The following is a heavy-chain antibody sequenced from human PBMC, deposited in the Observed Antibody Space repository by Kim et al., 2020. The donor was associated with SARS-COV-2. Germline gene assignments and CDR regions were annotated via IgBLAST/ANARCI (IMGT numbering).Heavy chain of an antibody. Sequence: SETLSLICSVSGGSLSSTSYYWGWIRQAPGAGLEWLGTIYFNGITYYNPSLNSRVTMSIDTSKNDFSLKLSSVTAADTAVYYCAREGMGATAFDYWGQGALVTVSS. V-gene: IGHV4-39*07. D-gene: IGHD1-26*01. CDR2: IYFNGIT. J-gene: IGHJ4*02. CDR3: AREGMGATAFDY. CDR1: GGSLSSTSYY.